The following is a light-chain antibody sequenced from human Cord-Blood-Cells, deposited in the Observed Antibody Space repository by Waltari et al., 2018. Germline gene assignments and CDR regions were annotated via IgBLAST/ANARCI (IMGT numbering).Light chain of an antibody. CDR1: SSDVGGSNY. J-gene: IGLJ2*01. V-gene: IGLV2-14*01. Sequence: QSALTQPASVSGSPGQSITISCTGTSSDVGGSNYVSWYQQHPGKAPKLMIDDVSNRPSGVSNRFSGSKSGNTASLTISGLQAEDEADYYCSSYTSSSPVVFGGGTKLTVL. CDR2: DVS. CDR3: SSYTSSSPVV.